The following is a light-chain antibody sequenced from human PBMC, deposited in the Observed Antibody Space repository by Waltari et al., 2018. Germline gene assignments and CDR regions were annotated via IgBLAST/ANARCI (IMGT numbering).Light chain of an antibody. CDR3: QQYNRYPVA. Sequence: DIQMTQSPSTLSASVGDRVTITCRASQGISTWVAWYQQKPGKAPKLLIYAASNLESGVPSRFGGSGYGTEFTLTISSLQPDDFAIYYCQQYNRYPVAFGQGTKLDIK. CDR1: QGISTW. J-gene: IGKJ2*01. CDR2: AAS. V-gene: IGKV1-5*03.